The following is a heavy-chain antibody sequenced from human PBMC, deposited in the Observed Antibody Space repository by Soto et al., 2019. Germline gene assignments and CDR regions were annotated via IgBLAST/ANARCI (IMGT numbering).Heavy chain of an antibody. CDR3: ARNSGSSSSYY. J-gene: IGHJ4*02. CDR2: IIPILGIA. Sequence: SVKVSWKASGGTFSSYTISWVRQAPGQGLEWMGRIIPILGIANYAQKFQGRVTITADKSTSTAYMELSSLRSEDTAVYYCARNSGSSSSYYWGQGTLVTVSS. V-gene: IGHV1-69*02. CDR1: GGTFSSYT. D-gene: IGHD6-6*01.